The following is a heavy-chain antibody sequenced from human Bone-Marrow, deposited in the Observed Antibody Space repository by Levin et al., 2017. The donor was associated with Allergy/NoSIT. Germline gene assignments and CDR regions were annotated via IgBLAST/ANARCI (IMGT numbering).Heavy chain of an antibody. Sequence: GSLRLSCAVSGGSLGGYYWSWIRQSPGKRLEWIGEIGHDGTTNFNPSLKSRVTMSIDTSKNQFSLKLASVTAADTAVYYCARVKVVALFDPWGQGTPVTVSS. CDR2: IGHDGTT. CDR1: GGSLGGYY. D-gene: IGHD2-15*01. CDR3: ARVKVVALFDP. J-gene: IGHJ5*02. V-gene: IGHV4-34*01.